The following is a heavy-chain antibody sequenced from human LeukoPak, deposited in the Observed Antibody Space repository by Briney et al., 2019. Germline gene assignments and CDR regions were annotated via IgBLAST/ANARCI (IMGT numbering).Heavy chain of an antibody. J-gene: IGHJ5*02. D-gene: IGHD6-13*01. Sequence: SETLSLTCTVSGGSISSSSYYWSWIRQPPGKGLEWIGEINHSGSTNYNPSLKSRVTISVDTSKNQFSLKLSSVTAAGTAVYYCARRSVSSRSRFDPWGQGTLVTVSS. V-gene: IGHV4-39*07. CDR3: ARRSVSSRSRFDP. CDR1: GGSISSSSYY. CDR2: INHSGST.